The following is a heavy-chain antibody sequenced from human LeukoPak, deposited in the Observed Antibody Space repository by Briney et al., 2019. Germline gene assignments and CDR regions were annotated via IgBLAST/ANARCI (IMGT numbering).Heavy chain of an antibody. CDR2: INSDGSSI. J-gene: IGHJ3*02. CDR3: ASSDWYAAFDI. Sequence: GGSLRLSCAASGFTFSSNWMHWVRQAPGKSLVWVSRINSDGSSISYADSVKARFTISRDNAKNTLYLQMNSLRAEDTAVYYCASSDWYAAFDIWGQGTMVTVSS. V-gene: IGHV3-74*01. D-gene: IGHD3-9*01. CDR1: GFTFSSNW.